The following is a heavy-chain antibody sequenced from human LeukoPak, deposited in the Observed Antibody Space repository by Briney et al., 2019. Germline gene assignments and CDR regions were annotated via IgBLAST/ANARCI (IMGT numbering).Heavy chain of an antibody. CDR1: GGSISSYY. CDR2: IYYSGST. D-gene: IGHD3-10*01. Sequence: PSETLSLTCTVSGGSISSYYWSWIRQPPGKGLEWIGYIYYSGSTNYNPSLKSRVTISVDTSKNQFSLKLDSVTAADTAVYFCARDPIRGKDAFDIWGQGTQVTVSS. V-gene: IGHV4-59*12. J-gene: IGHJ3*02. CDR3: ARDPIRGKDAFDI.